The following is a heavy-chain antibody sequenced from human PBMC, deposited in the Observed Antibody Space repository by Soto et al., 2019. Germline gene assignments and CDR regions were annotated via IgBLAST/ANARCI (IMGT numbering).Heavy chain of an antibody. CDR2: IIPILGIA. Sequence: QVPLVQSGAEVKKPGSSVKVSCKASGGTFSSYTISWVRQAPGQGLEWMGRIIPILGIANYAQKFQGRVTITADKSTSTAYMELSSLRSEDTAVYYCARASYGDSNFDYWGQGTLVTVSS. J-gene: IGHJ4*02. CDR1: GGTFSSYT. CDR3: ARASYGDSNFDY. D-gene: IGHD4-17*01. V-gene: IGHV1-69*02.